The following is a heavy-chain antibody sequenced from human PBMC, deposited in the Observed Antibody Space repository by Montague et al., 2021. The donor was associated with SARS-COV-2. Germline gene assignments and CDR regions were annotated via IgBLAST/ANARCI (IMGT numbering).Heavy chain of an antibody. CDR1: GGSISSSNW. D-gene: IGHD5-12*01. V-gene: IGHV4-4*02. Sequence: SETLSLTCAVSGGSISSSNWWSWVRQPPGKGLEWIGEIYHSGSTNYNPPLKGRVTISVDKSKNQFSLKLSSVTAADTAVYYCARMRWLRSEGSYYYGMDVWGQGTTVTVSS. CDR3: ARMRWLRSEGSYYYGMDV. CDR2: IYHSGST. J-gene: IGHJ6*02.